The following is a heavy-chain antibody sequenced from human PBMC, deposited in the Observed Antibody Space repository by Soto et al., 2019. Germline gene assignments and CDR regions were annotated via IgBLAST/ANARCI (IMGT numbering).Heavy chain of an antibody. CDR2: IYYSGT. CDR3: ARTYDGSGPNSGGYGFDI. CDR1: GGSISSYY. Sequence: SETLSLTCSVSGGSISSYYWSWIRQPPGKGLEWIAYIYYSGTSYNPSLKSRVSKSLETSKNQFSLKLSSVTAADSAVYYCARTYDGSGPNSGGYGFDIWGQGTMVT. V-gene: IGHV4-59*01. J-gene: IGHJ3*02. D-gene: IGHD3-22*01.